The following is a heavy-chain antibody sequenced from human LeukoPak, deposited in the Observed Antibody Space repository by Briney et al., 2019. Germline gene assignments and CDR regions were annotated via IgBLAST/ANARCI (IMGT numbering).Heavy chain of an antibody. V-gene: IGHV4-39*01. CDR1: GGSISSSSYY. Sequence: SETLSLTCTVSGGSISSSSYYWGWIRQPPGKGLEWIGSIYYSGSTYYNPSLKSRVTISVDPSKNQFSLKLSSVTAADTAVYYCARHSGYSYGYAYYYYYMNVWGKGTTVTVSS. D-gene: IGHD5-18*01. J-gene: IGHJ6*03. CDR3: ARHSGYSYGYAYYYYYMNV. CDR2: IYYSGST.